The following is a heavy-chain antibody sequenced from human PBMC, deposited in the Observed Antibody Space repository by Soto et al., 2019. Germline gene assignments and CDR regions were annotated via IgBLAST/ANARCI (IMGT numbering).Heavy chain of an antibody. CDR1: GFTFSTYP. CDR2: ISGSAIST. J-gene: IGHJ6*02. CDR3: VVPPGITASYCYWGMDV. Sequence: VGSRRFSCPASGFTFSTYPMSWVRQAPGKGVEGVSGISGSAISTYYTDSVKGRFTISRDNSKNTVFLQMNSLRDEGTAVYYCVVPPGITASYCYWGMDVWGQGTRDTV. D-gene: IGHD2-21*01. V-gene: IGHV3-23*01.